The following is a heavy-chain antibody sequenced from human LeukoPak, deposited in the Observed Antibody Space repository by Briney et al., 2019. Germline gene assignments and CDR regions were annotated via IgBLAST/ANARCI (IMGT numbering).Heavy chain of an antibody. CDR3: ARGIVGATRWFDP. CDR2: ISSSGSTT. CDR1: GFTFSSYE. V-gene: IGHV3-48*03. J-gene: IGHJ5*02. D-gene: IGHD1-26*01. Sequence: PGGSLRLSCAASGFTFSSYEMNWVRQAPGKGLEWVSYISSSGSTTYYADSVKGRFTISRDNAKNSLYLQMNSLRAEDTAVYYCARGIVGATRWFDPWGQGTLVTVSS.